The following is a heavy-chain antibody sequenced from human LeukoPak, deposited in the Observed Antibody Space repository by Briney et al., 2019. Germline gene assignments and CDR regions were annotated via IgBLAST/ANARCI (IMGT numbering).Heavy chain of an antibody. J-gene: IGHJ4*02. CDR3: ARESNSMAHLDY. V-gene: IGHV4-30-2*01. Sequence: PSETLSLTCAVSGGSISSGGYSWSWIRQPPGKGLEWIGYIYHSGSTYYNPSLKSRVTISVDRPKNQFSLKLSSVTAADTAVYYCARESNSMAHLDYWGQGTLVTVSS. D-gene: IGHD2/OR15-2a*01. CDR1: GGSISSGGYS. CDR2: IYHSGST.